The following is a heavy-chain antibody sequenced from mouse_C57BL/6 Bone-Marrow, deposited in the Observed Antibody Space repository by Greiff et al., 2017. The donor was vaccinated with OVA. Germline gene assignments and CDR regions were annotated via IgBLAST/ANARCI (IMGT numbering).Heavy chain of an antibody. D-gene: IGHD2-3*01. Sequence: QVQLQQPGAELVRPGTSVKLSCKASGYTFTSYWMHWVKQRPGQGLEWIGVIDPSDSYTNYNQKFKGKATLTVDTSSSTAYMQLSSLTSEDSAVYYCARGGYYDYFDYWGQGTTLTVSS. V-gene: IGHV1-59*01. CDR2: IDPSDSYT. CDR1: GYTFTSYW. CDR3: ARGGYYDYFDY. J-gene: IGHJ2*01.